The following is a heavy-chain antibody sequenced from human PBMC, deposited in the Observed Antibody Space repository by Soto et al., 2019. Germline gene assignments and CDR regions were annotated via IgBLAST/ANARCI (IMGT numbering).Heavy chain of an antibody. CDR3: ARVGPVLLWFGELYPVAFDI. Sequence: PGGSLRLSCAASGFTFDDYGMSWVRQAPGKGLEWVSGINWNGGSTGYADSVKGRFTISRDNAKNSLYLQMNSLRAEDTALYYCARVGPVLLWFGELYPVAFDIWGQGTMVTVSS. D-gene: IGHD3-10*01. V-gene: IGHV3-20*04. CDR2: INWNGGST. CDR1: GFTFDDYG. J-gene: IGHJ3*02.